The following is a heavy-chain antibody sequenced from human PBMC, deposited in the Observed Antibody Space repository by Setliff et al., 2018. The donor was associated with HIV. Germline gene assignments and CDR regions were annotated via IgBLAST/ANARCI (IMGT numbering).Heavy chain of an antibody. CDR3: ARGTSLNVVPDAFVI. CDR2: IYHAGNT. D-gene: IGHD3-16*01. J-gene: IGHJ3*02. Sequence: SETLSLTCTVTGYSISSGYYWAWIRQPPGKGLEWIGHIYHAGNTYYNPSLKSRVTISVDTSKNQISLRLNSLTAADTALYYCARGTSLNVVPDAFVIWGQGTMVTVSS. V-gene: IGHV4-38-2*02. CDR1: GYSISSGYY.